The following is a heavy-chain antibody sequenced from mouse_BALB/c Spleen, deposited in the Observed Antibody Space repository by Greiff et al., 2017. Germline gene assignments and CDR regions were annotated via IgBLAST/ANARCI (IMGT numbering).Heavy chain of an antibody. CDR3: TRSLYYGSSYFDY. Sequence: VHLVESGAELVKPGASVKLSCKASGYTFTSYYMYWVKQRPGQGLEWIGEINPSNGGTNFNEKFKSKATLTVDKSSSTAYMQLSSLTSEDSAVYYCTRSLYYGSSYFDYWGQGTTLTVSS. V-gene: IGHV1S81*02. CDR2: INPSNGGT. J-gene: IGHJ2*01. CDR1: GYTFTSYY. D-gene: IGHD1-1*01.